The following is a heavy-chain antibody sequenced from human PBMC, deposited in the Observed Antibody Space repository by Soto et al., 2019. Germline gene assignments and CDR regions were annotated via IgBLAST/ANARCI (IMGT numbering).Heavy chain of an antibody. J-gene: IGHJ4*02. CDR2: VTPSGSGQ. CDR1: GYTFTSYH. Sequence: QVQLVQSGAEVKKPGASVRVSCKASGYTFTSYHIHWVRQAPGQGLERMGRVTPSGSGQDYAQRDQGRVTMTRDTSTRTVYMELSSLRSEDTAVYYCARPEGYGSGSYYFDYWGQGTPVTVSS. CDR3: ARPEGYGSGSYYFDY. D-gene: IGHD3-10*01. V-gene: IGHV1-46*01.